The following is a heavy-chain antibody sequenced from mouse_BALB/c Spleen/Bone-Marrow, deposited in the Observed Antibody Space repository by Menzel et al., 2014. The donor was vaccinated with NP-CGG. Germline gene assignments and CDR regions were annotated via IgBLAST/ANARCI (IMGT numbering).Heavy chain of an antibody. Sequence: EVQGVEPGGDLVKPGGPLKLSCAASGFTFSSYGMSWVRQTPDKRLEWVATISSGGSYTYYPDSVKGRFTISRDNAKNTLYLQMSSLKSEDTAMYYCASTITTVVAEDAMDYWGQGTSVTVSP. CDR3: ASTITTVVAEDAMDY. D-gene: IGHD1-1*01. CDR1: GFTFSSYG. J-gene: IGHJ4*01. CDR2: ISSGGSYT. V-gene: IGHV5-6*01.